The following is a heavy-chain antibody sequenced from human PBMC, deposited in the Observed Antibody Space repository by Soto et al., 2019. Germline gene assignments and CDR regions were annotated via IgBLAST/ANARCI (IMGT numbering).Heavy chain of an antibody. Sequence: GSLRLSCAASGFTVSSSYMSWVRQAPGKGLEWVSTIYRGGSTYHADSVKGRFTISRDNSNNTLYLQMNSLRAEDTAVYYCARVSHINELRYFDWYRNGYFDFWGQGTLVTVSS. CDR3: ARVSHINELRYFDWYRNGYFDF. CDR1: GFTVSSSY. J-gene: IGHJ4*02. V-gene: IGHV3-66*01. CDR2: IYRGGST. D-gene: IGHD3-9*01.